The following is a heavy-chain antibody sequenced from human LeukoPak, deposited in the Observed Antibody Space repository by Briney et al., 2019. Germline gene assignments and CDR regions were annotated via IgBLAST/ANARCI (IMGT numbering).Heavy chain of an antibody. J-gene: IGHJ4*02. CDR3: ARESTVVKTPYYFDY. CDR1: GGSFSGYY. Sequence: XETLSLTCAVYGGSFSGYYWSWIRQPPGKGLEWIGEINHSGSTNYNPSLKSRVTISVDTSKNQFSLKLSSVTAADTAVYYCARESTVVKTPYYFDYWGQGTLVTVSS. V-gene: IGHV4-34*01. D-gene: IGHD4-23*01. CDR2: INHSGST.